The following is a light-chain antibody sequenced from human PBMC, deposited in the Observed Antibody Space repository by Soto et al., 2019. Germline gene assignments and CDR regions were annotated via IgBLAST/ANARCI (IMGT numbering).Light chain of an antibody. CDR2: SNN. CDR3: AAWDDSLDGHVV. CDR1: SSNIGSNT. J-gene: IGLJ2*01. Sequence: QSVLTQPPSASGTPGQRVTISCSGSSSNIGSNTVNWYQKLPGTAPELLIYSNNQRPSGVHDRFSGSKSGTSASLAISGLQSEDEADYCCAAWDDSLDGHVVFGGGTKLTVL. V-gene: IGLV1-44*01.